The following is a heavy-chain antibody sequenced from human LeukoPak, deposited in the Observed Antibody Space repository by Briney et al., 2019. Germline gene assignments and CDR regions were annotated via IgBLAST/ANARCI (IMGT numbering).Heavy chain of an antibody. V-gene: IGHV3-7*01. D-gene: IGHD2-21*01. Sequence: PGGSLRLSCAASGFTFSIYWMSWVRQAPGKGLEWVANIKQDGSENSYVDSVKGRFTISRDNAKNSLYLQMNSLRAEDTAVYYCARDSLGGYWPHWGQGTLVTVSS. CDR1: GFTFSIYW. CDR2: IKQDGSEN. CDR3: ARDSLGGYWPH. J-gene: IGHJ4*02.